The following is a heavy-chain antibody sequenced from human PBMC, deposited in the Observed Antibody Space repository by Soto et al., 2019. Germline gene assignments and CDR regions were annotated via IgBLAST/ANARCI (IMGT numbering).Heavy chain of an antibody. CDR3: AKKTDSSSPWGALDI. J-gene: IGHJ3*02. D-gene: IGHD6-6*01. CDR2: ISGSGGGT. Sequence: EVQLLESGGGLVQPGGSRRLSCAASGFTFSSYAMTWVRQAPAQGLEWVSGISGSGGGTYYADSVKGRFTISRDSSKNTLYLQMDSLRAEDTAVYYCAKKTDSSSPWGALDIWGQGTMVSVSS. V-gene: IGHV3-23*01. CDR1: GFTFSSYA.